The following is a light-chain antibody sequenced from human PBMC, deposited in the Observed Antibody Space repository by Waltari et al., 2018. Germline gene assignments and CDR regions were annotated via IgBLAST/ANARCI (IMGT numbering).Light chain of an antibody. CDR3: QQSYSTPPT. CDR1: QSISSY. V-gene: IGKV1-39*01. J-gene: IGKJ4*01. Sequence: DIQMTQSPSSLSASVADRVTITFRSSQSISSYLNWYQQKPGKAPKLLIYAASSLQSWVPSRFSGSGSGTDFTLTISSLQPEDFATYYCQQSYSTPPTFGGGTKVEIK. CDR2: AAS.